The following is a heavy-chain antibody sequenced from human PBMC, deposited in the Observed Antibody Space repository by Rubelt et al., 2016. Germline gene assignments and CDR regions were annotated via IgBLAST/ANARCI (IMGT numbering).Heavy chain of an antibody. CDR1: GFTFSSYA. J-gene: IGHJ4*02. Sequence: EVQLLESGGGLVQPGGSLRLSCAASGFTFSSYAMTWVRQAPGKGLEWVSVISGGGDSTYYADSVKGRFTISRDSSKNTLYLQMNGLRAEDTAVYYCAKDPRSISSRGCFDYWGQGTLVTVSS. CDR3: AKDPRSISSRGCFDY. V-gene: IGHV3-23*01. D-gene: IGHD6-6*01. CDR2: ISGGGDST.